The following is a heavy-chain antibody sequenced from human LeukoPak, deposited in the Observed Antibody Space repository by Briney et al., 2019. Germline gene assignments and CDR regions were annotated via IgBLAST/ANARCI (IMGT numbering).Heavy chain of an antibody. CDR2: IRPDGSEE. V-gene: IGHV3-7*01. Sequence: GGSLRLSCAASGFTFSSHWMSWVRQAPGKGLEWVASIRPDGSEEYYMDSVKGRFTISRDNAKNSLYLQMNSLRAEDTAVYYCARLLGTVTTYDYWGQRTLVTVSS. D-gene: IGHD1-7*01. CDR3: ARLLGTVTTYDY. J-gene: IGHJ4*02. CDR1: GFTFSSHW.